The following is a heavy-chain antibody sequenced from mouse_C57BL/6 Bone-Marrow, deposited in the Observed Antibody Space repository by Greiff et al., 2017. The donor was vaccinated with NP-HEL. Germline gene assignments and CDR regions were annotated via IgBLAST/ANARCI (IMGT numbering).Heavy chain of an antibody. V-gene: IGHV1-26*01. D-gene: IGHD1-1*01. CDR3: ASTSSYGLWFAY. CDR2: INPNNGGT. J-gene: IGHJ3*01. CDR1: GYTFTDYY. Sequence: EVQLQQSGPELVKPGASVKISCKASGYTFTDYYMNWVKQSHGKSLEWIGDINPNNGGTSYNQKFKGKATLTVDKSSSTAYMELRSLTSEDSAVYYCASTSSYGLWFAYWGQGTLVTVSA.